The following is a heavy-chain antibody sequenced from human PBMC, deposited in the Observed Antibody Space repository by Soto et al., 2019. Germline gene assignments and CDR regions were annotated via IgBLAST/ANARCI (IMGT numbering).Heavy chain of an antibody. CDR3: VRVGAVAANGGYFDY. CDR2: IYSSGTT. J-gene: IGHJ4*02. V-gene: IGHV4-4*07. CDR1: GGSISGYY. Sequence: SSETLSLTCNVSGGSISGYYWSWIRQAAGKGLEWVGRIYSSGTTAYSPSLKSRLTMSVDTSKNQFSLKVTSVTAADTAVYYCVRVGAVAANGGYFDYWGQGVLVTVSS. D-gene: IGHD6-19*01.